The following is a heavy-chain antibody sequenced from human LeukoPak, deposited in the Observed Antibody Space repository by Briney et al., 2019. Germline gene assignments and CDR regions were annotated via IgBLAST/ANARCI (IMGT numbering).Heavy chain of an antibody. CDR2: IRSSSSHI. CDR3: AKFAQRYCSGGSCHPFDY. V-gene: IGHV3-21*04. Sequence: GGSLRLSCAASGFTFTSYSMNWVRQAPGKGLEWVSSIRSSSSHIYYADSVKGRFTISRANSKNTLHLQMNRLRAEDTAAYYCAKFAQRYCSGGSCHPFDYWGQGTLVTVSS. CDR1: GFTFTSYS. J-gene: IGHJ4*02. D-gene: IGHD2-15*01.